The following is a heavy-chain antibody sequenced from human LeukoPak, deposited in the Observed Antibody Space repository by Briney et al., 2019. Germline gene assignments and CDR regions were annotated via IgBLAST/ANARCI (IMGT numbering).Heavy chain of an antibody. Sequence: SETLSLTCTVSGGSISSSSYYWGWIRQPPGKGLEWIGSIYYSGSTYYNPSLKSRVTISVDTSKNQFSLKLSSVTAADTAVYYCAREGWGSSSSYNWFDPWGQGTLVTVSS. D-gene: IGHD6-6*01. J-gene: IGHJ5*02. CDR3: AREGWGSSSSYNWFDP. CDR1: GGSISSSSYY. CDR2: IYYSGST. V-gene: IGHV4-39*07.